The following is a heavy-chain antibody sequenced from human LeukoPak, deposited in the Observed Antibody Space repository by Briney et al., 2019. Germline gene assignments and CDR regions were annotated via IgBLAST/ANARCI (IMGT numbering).Heavy chain of an antibody. J-gene: IGHJ5*02. D-gene: IGHD2-2*01. CDR1: GYTFTSYY. Sequence: GASVKVSCKASGYTFTSYYMHWVRQAPGQGLEWMGIINPSGGSTSYAQKFQGRVTMTRDMSTSTVYMELSSLRSEDTAVYYCAREGVDIVVVPAARPYRYNWFDPWGQGTLVTVSS. CDR3: AREGVDIVVVPAARPYRYNWFDP. V-gene: IGHV1-46*01. CDR2: INPSGGST.